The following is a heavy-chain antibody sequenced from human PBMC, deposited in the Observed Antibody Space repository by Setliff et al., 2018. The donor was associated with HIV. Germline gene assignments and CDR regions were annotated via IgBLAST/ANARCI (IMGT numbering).Heavy chain of an antibody. CDR2: INPSGGST. J-gene: IGHJ4*02. CDR1: GYTFTSYY. V-gene: IGHV1-46*01. CDR3: ARGGYEY. D-gene: IGHD2-15*01. Sequence: ASVKVSCKASGYTFTSYYMHWVRQAPGQGLEWMGIINPSGGSTSYAQKFQGRLTLTSDTSTSTVYMEVTSLRSEDTALYFCARGGYEYWGQGSLVTVSS.